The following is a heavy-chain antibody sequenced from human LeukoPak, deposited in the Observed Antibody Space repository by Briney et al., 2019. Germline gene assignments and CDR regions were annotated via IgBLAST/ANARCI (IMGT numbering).Heavy chain of an antibody. CDR3: AREGSGVAGHFDY. D-gene: IGHD6-19*01. CDR2: ISSSSSYI. V-gene: IGHV3-21*01. J-gene: IGHJ4*02. Sequence: GRSLRLSCAASGFTFSSYRMNWVRRAPGKGPEWGSSISSSSSYIYYADSVKGRFTISRDNAKNSLYLQMNSLRAEDTAVYYCAREGSGVAGHFDYWGQGTLVTVSS. CDR1: GFTFSSYR.